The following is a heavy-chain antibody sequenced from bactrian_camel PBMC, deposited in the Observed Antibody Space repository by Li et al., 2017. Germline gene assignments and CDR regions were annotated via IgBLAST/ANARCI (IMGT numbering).Heavy chain of an antibody. D-gene: IGHD5*01. V-gene: IGHV3S54*01. CDR3: AADPSRELWVGYPPYKY. J-gene: IGHJ4*01. CDR2: IDPRYGRT. Sequence: HVQLVESGGGSVQAGGSLRLSCAASGYASCMGWFRQAPGKEREGVAAIDPRYGRTFYADSVKGRFTISKDNAKNTLYLQMNSLKPEDTAVYYCAADPSRELWVGYPPYKYWGQGTQVTVS. CDR1: GYASCM.